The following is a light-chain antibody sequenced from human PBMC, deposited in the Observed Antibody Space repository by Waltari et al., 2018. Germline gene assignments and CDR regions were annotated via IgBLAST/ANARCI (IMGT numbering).Light chain of an antibody. V-gene: IGKV3-11*01. J-gene: IGKJ4*01. CDR3: QQPPLT. CDR1: QSISSH. CDR2: DAS. Sequence: EIVLTQSPGTLSLYPGERATLSCRASQSISSHLAWYQQKPGQAPRLLICDASKRATGIPARFSGSGSGTDFTLTISSLEPEDFAVYYCQQPPLTFGGGTKVEI.